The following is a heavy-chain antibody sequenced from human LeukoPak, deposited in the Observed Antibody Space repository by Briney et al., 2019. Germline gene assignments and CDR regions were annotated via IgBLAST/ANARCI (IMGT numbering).Heavy chain of an antibody. V-gene: IGHV4-39*07. CDR1: GGSISNTDYY. CDR2: IYYSGRT. D-gene: IGHD2-21*02. CDR3: ARDDGRGVVTPY. J-gene: IGHJ4*02. Sequence: ASETLSLTCTVSGGSISNTDYYWGWIRQPPGKGLEWIGIIYYSGRTFYNPSLKSRVTVSVDTSKNQFSLKLTSVTAADTAVYYCARDDGRGVVTPYWGQGTLVTVSS.